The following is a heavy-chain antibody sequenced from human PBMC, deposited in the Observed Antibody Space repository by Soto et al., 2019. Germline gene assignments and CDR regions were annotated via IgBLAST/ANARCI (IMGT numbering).Heavy chain of an antibody. J-gene: IGHJ4*02. CDR3: ARDLTGELYYFDY. CDR2: IWYDGSNK. Sequence: GGSLRLSCAASGFTFSSYGMHWVRQAPGKGLEWVAVIWYDGSNKYYADSVKGRFTISRDNSKNTLYLQMNSLRAEDTAVYYCARDLTGELYYFDYWGKGTLVTVSS. CDR1: GFTFSSYG. V-gene: IGHV3-33*08. D-gene: IGHD7-27*01.